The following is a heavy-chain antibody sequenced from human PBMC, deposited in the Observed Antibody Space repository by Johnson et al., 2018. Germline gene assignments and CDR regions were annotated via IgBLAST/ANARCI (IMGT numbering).Heavy chain of an antibody. Sequence: QVQLVQSGGGVVQPGGSLRLSCAASGFAFSSYAMHWVRQAPGKGLEWVAVIASNGGNKYYGDSVKGRFSISRDNAKYSLNLQMNTRRAEDSAGYYCVKMGTWGGRASSWGQGTLVTVFS. D-gene: IGHD3-16*01. V-gene: IGHV3-30*18. CDR3: VKMGTWGGRASS. CDR2: IASNGGNK. CDR1: GFAFSSYA. J-gene: IGHJ5*02.